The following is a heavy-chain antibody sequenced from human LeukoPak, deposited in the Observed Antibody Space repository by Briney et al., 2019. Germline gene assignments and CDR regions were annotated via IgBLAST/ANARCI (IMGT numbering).Heavy chain of an antibody. CDR2: IYPGDSDT. CDR1: GYSFTSYW. Sequence: GESLKISCKGSGYSFTSYWIGWVRQMPGKGLEWMGIIYPGDSDTRYSPSFQGQVTISADKSISTAYLQWSSLKASDTAVYYCARLGCSSTSCYRNWFDPWGQGTLVTVSS. V-gene: IGHV5-51*01. CDR3: ARLGCSSTSCYRNWFDP. D-gene: IGHD2-2*01. J-gene: IGHJ5*02.